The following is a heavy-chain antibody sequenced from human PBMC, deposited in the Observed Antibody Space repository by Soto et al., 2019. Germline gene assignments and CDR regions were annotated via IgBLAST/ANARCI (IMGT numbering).Heavy chain of an antibody. D-gene: IGHD2-15*01. V-gene: IGHV4-59*08. Sequence: QVQLQESGPGLVKPSETLSLTCTVSGGSISSYYWSWIRQPPGKGLEWIGYIYYSGGTNYNPSLQSRVTISVDTSKNQFSLKLSSVPAADTAVYYCARHAGYCSGGSCYLPGMDVWGQGTTVTVSS. J-gene: IGHJ6*02. CDR1: GGSISSYY. CDR2: IYYSGGT. CDR3: ARHAGYCSGGSCYLPGMDV.